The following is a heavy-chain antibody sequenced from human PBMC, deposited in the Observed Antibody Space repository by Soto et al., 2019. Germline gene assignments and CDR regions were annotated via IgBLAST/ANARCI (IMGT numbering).Heavy chain of an antibody. CDR1: GFTFSSYG. CDR2: ISYDGSNK. J-gene: IGHJ4*02. D-gene: IGHD3-22*01. V-gene: IGHV3-30*18. CDR3: AKQLMYYYDSSGSSDPFDY. Sequence: GGSLRLSCAASGFTFSSYGTHWVRQAPGKGLEWVAVISYDGSNKYYADSVKGRFTISRDNSKNTLYLQMNSLRAEDTAVYYCAKQLMYYYDSSGSSDPFDYWGQGTLVTVSS.